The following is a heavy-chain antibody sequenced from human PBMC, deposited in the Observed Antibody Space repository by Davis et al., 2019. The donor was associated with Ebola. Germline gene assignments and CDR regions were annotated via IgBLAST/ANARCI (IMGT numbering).Heavy chain of an antibody. CDR2: INHSGST. J-gene: IGHJ5*02. V-gene: IGHV4-34*01. D-gene: IGHD3-3*01. CDR1: GGSFSGYY. Sequence: SETLSLTCAVYGGSFSGYYWSWIRQPPGKGLEWIGEINHSGSTNYNPSLKSRVTISVDTSKNQFSLKLSSVTAADTAVYYCARRLRNYDFWSGYPWWLDPWGQGTLVTVSS. CDR3: ARRLRNYDFWSGYPWWLDP.